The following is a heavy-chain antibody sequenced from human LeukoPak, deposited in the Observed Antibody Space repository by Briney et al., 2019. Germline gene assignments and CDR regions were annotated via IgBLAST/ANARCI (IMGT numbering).Heavy chain of an antibody. D-gene: IGHD2-2*01. J-gene: IGHJ5*02. CDR3: ARGWIVVVPAAAGNGPNLWFDP. CDR1: GFTVSSDS. CDR2: IYSGGST. Sequence: GGSLRLSCTVSGFTVSSDSMSWVRQAPGKGLEWVSFIYSGGSTHYADSVKGRFTISRDNSKNTLYLQMNSLSAEDTAVYYCARGWIVVVPAAAGNGPNLWFDPWGQGTLVTVSS. V-gene: IGHV3-53*01.